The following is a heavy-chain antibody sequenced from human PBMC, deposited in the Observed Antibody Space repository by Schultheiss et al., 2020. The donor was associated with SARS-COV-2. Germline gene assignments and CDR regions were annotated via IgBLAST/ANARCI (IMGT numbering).Heavy chain of an antibody. J-gene: IGHJ4*02. Sequence: GGSLRLSCAASGFTFSSYSMNWVRQAPGKGLEWVSSISSSSSYIYYGDSVKGRFTISRDNSKNTLYLQMNSLRPEDTAVYYCARDSRSGYCYDYWGQGTLVTVSS. V-gene: IGHV3-21*01. CDR3: ARDSRSGYCYDY. CDR2: ISSSSSYI. CDR1: GFTFSSYS. D-gene: IGHD2-21*01.